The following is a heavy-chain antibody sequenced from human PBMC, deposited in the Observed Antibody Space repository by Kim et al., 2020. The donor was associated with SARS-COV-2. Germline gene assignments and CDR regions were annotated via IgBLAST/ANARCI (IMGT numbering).Heavy chain of an antibody. D-gene: IGHD3-22*01. CDR3: ARGPTPKYDSSGYYFDY. J-gene: IGHJ4*02. V-gene: IGHV1-69*13. CDR2: IIPIFGTA. Sequence: SVKVSCKASGGTFSSYAISWVRQAPGQGLEWMGGIIPIFGTANYAQKFQGRVTITADESTSTAYMELSSLRSEDTAVYYCARGPTPKYDSSGYYFDYWGQGTLVTVSS. CDR1: GGTFSSYA.